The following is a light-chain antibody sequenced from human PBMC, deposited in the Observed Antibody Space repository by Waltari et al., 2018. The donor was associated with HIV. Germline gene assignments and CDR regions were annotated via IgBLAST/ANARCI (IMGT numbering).Light chain of an antibody. CDR1: SSDIGRNS. V-gene: IGLV1-47*01. Sequence: HSVLTQPPSASWTPGQRVTISCSGASSDIGRNSVYWYQQLPGTAPKLLIYRNNQRPSGVPDRFSASKSGTSASLAISGLRSEDEADYYCAAWDVSLRGAYVFGTGTKVAVL. J-gene: IGLJ1*01. CDR2: RNN. CDR3: AAWDVSLRGAYV.